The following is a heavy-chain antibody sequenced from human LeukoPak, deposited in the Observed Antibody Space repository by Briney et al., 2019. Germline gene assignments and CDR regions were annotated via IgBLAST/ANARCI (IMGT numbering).Heavy chain of an antibody. CDR2: ISSSSSYT. V-gene: IGHV3-11*06. CDR3: ARDDCSSISCYHNWFDP. D-gene: IGHD2-2*01. Sequence: GGSLRLSCAASGFTFSDYYMSWIRQAPGKGLEWVSYISSSSSYTNYADSVKGRFTISRDNAKNSLYLQMNSLRAEDTAVYYCARDDCSSISCYHNWFDPWGQGTLVTVSS. CDR1: GFTFSDYY. J-gene: IGHJ5*02.